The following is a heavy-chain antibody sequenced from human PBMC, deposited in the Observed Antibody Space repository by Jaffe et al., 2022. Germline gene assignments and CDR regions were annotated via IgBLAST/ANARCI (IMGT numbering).Heavy chain of an antibody. V-gene: IGHV4-38-2*01. CDR1: GYSISSGYY. CDR2: IYHSGST. J-gene: IGHJ4*02. D-gene: IGHD3-10*01. Sequence: QVQLQESGPGLVKPSETLSLTCAVSGYSISSGYYWGWIRQPPGKGLEWIGSIYHSGSTYYNPSLKSRVTISVDTSKNQFSLKLSSVTAADTAVYYCARLSPHLWFGELYVGRGFDYWGQGTLVTVSS. CDR3: ARLSPHLWFGELYVGRGFDY.